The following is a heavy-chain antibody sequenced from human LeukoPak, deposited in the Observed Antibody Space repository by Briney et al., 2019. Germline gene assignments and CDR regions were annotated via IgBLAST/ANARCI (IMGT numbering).Heavy chain of an antibody. D-gene: IGHD6-6*01. V-gene: IGHV3-23*01. CDR1: GFTFSSYA. CDR3: AKNRWAARIIIDAVDI. Sequence: PGGSLRLSCAASGFTFSSYAMSWVRQAPGKGLEWVSSISGNGGSTYYAVSVQGRFTISRDNSKNTLYLQMNSLKVEDTAVYYCAKNRWAARIIIDAVDIWGQGTRVTVSS. CDR2: ISGNGGST. J-gene: IGHJ3*02.